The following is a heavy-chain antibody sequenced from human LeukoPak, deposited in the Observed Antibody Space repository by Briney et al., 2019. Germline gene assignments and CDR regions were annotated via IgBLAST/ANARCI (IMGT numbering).Heavy chain of an antibody. J-gene: IGHJ4*02. CDR2: INTNTGNP. D-gene: IGHD1-20*01. CDR3: ARGFNWNLGDY. V-gene: IGHV7-4-1*02. Sequence: ASVKVSCKASGYTFINYPMNWVRQAPGQGLEWMGWINTNTGNPTYAQGFTGRFVFSLDTSISTAYLQISSLKAEDTAVYYCARGFNWNLGDYWGQGTLVTVSS. CDR1: GYTFINYP.